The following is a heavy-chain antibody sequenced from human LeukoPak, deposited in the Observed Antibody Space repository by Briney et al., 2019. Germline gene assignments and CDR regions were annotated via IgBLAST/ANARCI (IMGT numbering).Heavy chain of an antibody. CDR1: GGSISSSSYY. J-gene: IGHJ4*02. CDR3: ARDLVGATFFDY. V-gene: IGHV4-39*07. D-gene: IGHD1-26*01. CDR2: IYYSGST. Sequence: SETLSLTCTVSGGSISSSSYYWGWIRQPPGRGLEWIGSIYYSGSTYYNPSLKSRVIISVDTSKNQFSLKLSSVTAADTAVYYCARDLVGATFFDYWGQETLVTVS.